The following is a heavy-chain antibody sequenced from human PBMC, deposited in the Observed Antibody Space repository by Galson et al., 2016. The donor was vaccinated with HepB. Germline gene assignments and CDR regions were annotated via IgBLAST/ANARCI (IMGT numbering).Heavy chain of an antibody. Sequence: SLRLSCAGSGFMFSTYAMHWVRQAPGKGLDWVAVISYDGSKKFYGDSVKGRFTISRDNFKNTLFLQMNSLRAEDTAVYYCARGPPYDDYWSGYYGMDVWGQGTTVTVSS. CDR2: ISYDGSKK. J-gene: IGHJ6*02. CDR3: ARGPPYDDYWSGYYGMDV. V-gene: IGHV3-30*04. D-gene: IGHD3-3*01. CDR1: GFMFSTYA.